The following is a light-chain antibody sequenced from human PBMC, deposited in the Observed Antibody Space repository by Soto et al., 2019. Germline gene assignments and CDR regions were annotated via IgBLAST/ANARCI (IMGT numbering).Light chain of an antibody. J-gene: IGKJ1*01. V-gene: IGKV3-20*01. CDR3: QQYDTSPRT. CDR1: QNLGSGY. CDR2: AAS. Sequence: EIVLTQSPGTLSLSPGDRATLSCRASQNLGSGYLAWYQQKPGQAPRILIYAASSRATGIPDRFSGSGSGTDFSLTIGRLEPEDFAVYYCQQYDTSPRTFGQGTKVEI.